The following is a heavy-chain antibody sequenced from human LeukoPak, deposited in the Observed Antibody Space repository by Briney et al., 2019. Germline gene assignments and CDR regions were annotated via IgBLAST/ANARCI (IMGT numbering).Heavy chain of an antibody. CDR2: IGTKGDT. D-gene: IGHD4-17*01. CDR1: GLSFSSYD. CDR3: AREMSDTVTWGWYFDL. Sequence: PGGSLRLSCAASGLSFSSYDMHWVRHATGKGLEWVSAIGTKGDTYYSDSVRGRFTISRENGKNSLYLQMNSLRAGDTAVYYCAREMSDTVTWGWYFDLWGRGTLVTVSS. V-gene: IGHV3-13*01. J-gene: IGHJ2*01.